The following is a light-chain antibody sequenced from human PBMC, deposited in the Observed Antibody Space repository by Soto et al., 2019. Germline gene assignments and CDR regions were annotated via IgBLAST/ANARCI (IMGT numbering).Light chain of an antibody. V-gene: IGKV3-11*01. CDR2: GAS. Sequence: EILMNISASTVSVYQGARATLSCRASQSVSSNFAWFQQKPGQAPRLLIYGASTRATGIPARFSGSGSGTDFTLTISSLEPEDFAVYYSHQRSNWPWTFGGGTKVDI. CDR1: QSVSSN. CDR3: HQRSNWPWT. J-gene: IGKJ4*01.